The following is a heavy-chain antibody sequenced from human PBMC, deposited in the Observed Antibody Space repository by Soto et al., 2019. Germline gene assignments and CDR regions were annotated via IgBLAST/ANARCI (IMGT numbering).Heavy chain of an antibody. V-gene: IGHV3-23*01. CDR1: GFTFRVYA. CDR2: IGGTGNTT. D-gene: IGHD2-2*01. J-gene: IGHJ4*02. CDR3: AIIRQLLFVT. Sequence: VHLSESGGALVQPGGSLRLSCAASGFTFRVYAMSLFRQAPGGGLEWVSAIGGTGNTTYYADSVKGRFTIARDNSRDTLYLQMTSLRVENTAVYYCAIIRQLLFVTWGQGALVSVSS.